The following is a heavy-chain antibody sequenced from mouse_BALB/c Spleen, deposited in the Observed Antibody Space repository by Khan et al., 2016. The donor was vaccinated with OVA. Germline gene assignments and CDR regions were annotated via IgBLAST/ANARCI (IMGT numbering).Heavy chain of an antibody. D-gene: IGHD1-1*02. J-gene: IGHJ3*01. CDR1: GYTFTSYY. V-gene: IGHV1S81*02. CDR3: TRTGYGSPFDY. Sequence: QVQLKQSGAELVKPGASVKLSCKASGYTFTSYYMYWVKQRPGQGLEWIGGIDPNNGGTYFNEKFKSKATLTVEKSSSTAYMQVSSLTSEDSAVNYCTRTGYGSPFDYWGQGTLVTVSA. CDR2: IDPNNGGT.